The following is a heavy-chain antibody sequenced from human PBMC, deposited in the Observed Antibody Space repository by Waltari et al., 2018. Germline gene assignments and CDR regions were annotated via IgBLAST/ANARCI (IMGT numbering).Heavy chain of an antibody. CDR1: GGSISSSSYY. J-gene: IGHJ6*02. CDR3: ASYIAGYYGSGKALMDV. V-gene: IGHV4-39*01. CDR2: IYYSGST. D-gene: IGHD3-10*01. Sequence: QLQLQESGPGLVKPSETLSLTCTVSGGSISSSSYYWGWIRQPPGKGLEWLGSIYYSGSTYYNPSLKSRVTISVDTSKNQFSLKLSSVTAADTAVYYCASYIAGYYGSGKALMDVWGQGTTVTVSS.